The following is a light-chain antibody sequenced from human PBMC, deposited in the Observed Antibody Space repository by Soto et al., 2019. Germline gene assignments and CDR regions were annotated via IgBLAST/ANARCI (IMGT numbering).Light chain of an antibody. V-gene: IGKV3-11*01. CDR3: HQRQSWPRT. J-gene: IGKJ1*01. CDR1: QAVNTR. Sequence: EIVLTQSPATLSSFPGDRVTPSCRASQAVNTRLAWYQHKPGQAPRLLIYLASNRAAGVPARFSGSGSGTDFTLTISNVEPEDFAVYYCHQRQSWPRTFGQGTTVDIK. CDR2: LAS.